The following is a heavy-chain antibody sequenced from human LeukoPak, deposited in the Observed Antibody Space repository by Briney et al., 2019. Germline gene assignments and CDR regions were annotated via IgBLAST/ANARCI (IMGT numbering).Heavy chain of an antibody. CDR3: AGDLEEYSSGWYVRGAFDY. J-gene: IGHJ4*02. CDR2: ISAYNGNT. V-gene: IGHV1-18*01. D-gene: IGHD6-19*01. CDR1: GYTFTSYG. Sequence: ASVKVSCKASGYTFTSYGISWVRQAPGQGLEWMGWISAYNGNTNYAQKLQGRVNMTTDTSTSTAYMELRSLRSDDTAVYYCAGDLEEYSSGWYVRGAFDYWGQGTLVTVSS.